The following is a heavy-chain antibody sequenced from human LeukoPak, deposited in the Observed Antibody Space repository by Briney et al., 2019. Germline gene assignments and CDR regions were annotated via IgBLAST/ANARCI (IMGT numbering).Heavy chain of an antibody. V-gene: IGHV3-66*01. J-gene: IGHJ6*02. CDR2: IYSGGST. D-gene: IGHD1-26*01. Sequence: GGSLRLSCAASGFTVNNNYMSCVRHAPGKGLEWDSVIYSGGSTYYAHSAKGRFTISRDNSKNTVFLQMISLRAEDTAVYYCAREGEHYVGVEYYYYGMDVWGQGTTVTVSS. CDR3: AREGEHYVGVEYYYYGMDV. CDR1: GFTVNNNY.